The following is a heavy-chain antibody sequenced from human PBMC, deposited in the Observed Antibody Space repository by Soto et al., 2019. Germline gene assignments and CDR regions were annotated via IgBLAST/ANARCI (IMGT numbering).Heavy chain of an antibody. Sequence: QVQLVQSGAEVRKPGASVKVSCKASGYSLTSYYMHWVRQAPGQGLEWMGITNPSDGSTNYAQKFQGRVTITSDTSTSTVYMEMSSLRSEDTAMYYCARSYVTSRPIDFWGQGTLVTVSS. V-gene: IGHV1-46*01. CDR3: ARSYVTSRPIDF. CDR1: GYSLTSYY. J-gene: IGHJ4*02. D-gene: IGHD3-10*02. CDR2: TNPSDGST.